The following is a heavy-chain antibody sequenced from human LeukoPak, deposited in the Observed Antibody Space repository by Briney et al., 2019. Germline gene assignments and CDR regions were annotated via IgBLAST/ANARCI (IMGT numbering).Heavy chain of an antibody. D-gene: IGHD6-19*01. CDR2: IYYSGST. V-gene: IGHV4-59*01. J-gene: IGHJ4*02. CDR3: ARGGSSGWYGNCFDY. CDR1: GGSISSYY. Sequence: PSETLSLTCTVSGGSISSYYWSWIRQPPGKGLEWIGYIYYSGSTNYNPSLKSRVTISVDTSKNQFSLKLSSVTAADTAVYYCARGGSSGWYGNCFDYWGQGTLVTVSS.